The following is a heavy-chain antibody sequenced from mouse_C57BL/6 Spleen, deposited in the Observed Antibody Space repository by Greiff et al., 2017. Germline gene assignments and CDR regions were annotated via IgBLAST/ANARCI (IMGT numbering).Heavy chain of an antibody. CDR3: TGSGPFDY. CDR1: GYTFTDYE. D-gene: IGHD4-1*01. Sequence: VQLQESGAELVRPGASVTLSCKASGYTFTDYEMHWVKQTPVHGLEWIGAIDPETGGTAYNQKFKGKAILTADKSSSTAYMELRSLISEDSAVYYCTGSGPFDYWGQGTTLTVSS. CDR2: IDPETGGT. J-gene: IGHJ2*01. V-gene: IGHV1-15*01.